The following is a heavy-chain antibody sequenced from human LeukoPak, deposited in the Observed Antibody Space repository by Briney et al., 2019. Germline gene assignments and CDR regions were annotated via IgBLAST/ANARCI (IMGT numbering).Heavy chain of an antibody. Sequence: GGTLRLSCAASGFTFSSYGMSWVRQAPGKGLEWVSAISGSGGSTYYADSVKGRFTISRDNSKNTLFLQMNSLRAEDTAVYYCAHGAMYQLDYWGQGTLVTVSS. D-gene: IGHD2-2*01. CDR3: AHGAMYQLDY. J-gene: IGHJ4*02. V-gene: IGHV3-23*01. CDR1: GFTFSSYG. CDR2: ISGSGGST.